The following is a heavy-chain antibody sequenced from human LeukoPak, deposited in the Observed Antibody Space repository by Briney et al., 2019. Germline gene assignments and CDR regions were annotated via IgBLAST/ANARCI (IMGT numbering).Heavy chain of an antibody. J-gene: IGHJ5*02. CDR1: GGSISSSYYY. D-gene: IGHD3/OR15-3a*01. V-gene: IGHV4-30-4*01. Sequence: SETLSLTCTVSGGSISSSYYYWSWIRQPPGKGLEWIGYIYYSGSTYYNPSLKSRVTISVDTSKNQFSLKLSSVTAADTAVYYCARGAPDLPDNWFDPWGQGTLVTVSS. CDR3: ARGAPDLPDNWFDP. CDR2: IYYSGST.